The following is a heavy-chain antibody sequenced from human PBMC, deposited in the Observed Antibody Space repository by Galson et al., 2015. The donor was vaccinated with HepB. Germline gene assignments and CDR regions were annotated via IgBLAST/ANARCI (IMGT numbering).Heavy chain of an antibody. CDR3: ARDNAIFGQMDV. Sequence: SLRLSCAASGFTFSSYGMHWVRQAPGKGLEWVAVIWYDGSDKYYADSVKGRFTISRDNSKNTLYLQMNSLRAEDTAVYYCARDNAIFGQMDVWGQGTTVTVSS. J-gene: IGHJ6*02. D-gene: IGHD3-3*01. CDR2: IWYDGSDK. V-gene: IGHV3-33*01. CDR1: GFTFSSYG.